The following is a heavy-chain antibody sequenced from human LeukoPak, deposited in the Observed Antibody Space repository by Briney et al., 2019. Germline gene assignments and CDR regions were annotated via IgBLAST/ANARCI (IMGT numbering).Heavy chain of an antibody. Sequence: GGSLRLSCAASGFTFSTYAISWVRQAPGKGLEWVSGMSGTGVTPYYADSVKGRFTISRDSSKSTLYLQMNSLRAGDTAVYFCAKDPTPYSGNKFYFDYWGQGTLVTVSS. CDR3: AKDPTPYSGNKFYFDY. V-gene: IGHV3-23*01. D-gene: IGHD3-10*01. J-gene: IGHJ4*02. CDR2: MSGTGVTP. CDR1: GFTFSTYA.